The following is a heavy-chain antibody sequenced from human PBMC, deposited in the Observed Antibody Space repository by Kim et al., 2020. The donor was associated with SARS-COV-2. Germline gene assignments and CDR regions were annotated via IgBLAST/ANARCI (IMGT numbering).Heavy chain of an antibody. CDR3: ARVYGFWSGSHYFDY. D-gene: IGHD3-3*01. J-gene: IGHJ4*02. Sequence: SETLSLTCTVSGGSVSSGSYYWSWIRQPPGKGLEWIGYIYYSGSTNYNPSLKSRVTISVDTSKNQFSLKLSSVTAADTAVYYCARVYGFWSGSHYFDYWGQGTLVTVSS. CDR2: IYYSGST. V-gene: IGHV4-61*01. CDR1: GGSVSSGSYY.